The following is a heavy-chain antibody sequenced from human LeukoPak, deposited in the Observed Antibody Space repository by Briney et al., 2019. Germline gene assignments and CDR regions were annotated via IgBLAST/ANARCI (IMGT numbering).Heavy chain of an antibody. D-gene: IGHD2-2*01. CDR2: IHYSGRT. CDR1: GDSISSDY. V-gene: IGHV4-59*01. J-gene: IGHJ3*02. CDR3: ARVGAISRAFDM. Sequence: PSETLSLTCTVSGDSISSDYWSWIRQPPGKGLEWIGFIHYSGRTYYNPSLKSRVTIEVDTSNKQFSLKLSSVTAADTAEYYCARVGAISRAFDMWGQGTMVTVSS.